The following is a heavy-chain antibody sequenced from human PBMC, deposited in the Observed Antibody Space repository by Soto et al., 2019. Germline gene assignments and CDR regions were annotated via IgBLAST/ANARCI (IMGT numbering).Heavy chain of an antibody. D-gene: IGHD2-15*01. CDR2: ISSSSYT. CDR3: ARDQCSGCGCLFYYFDY. V-gene: IGHV3-11*05. Sequence: QVQVVESGGGLVKPGGSLRLSCAGSGFTFSDYHMTWIRQAPGKGLEWVSHISSSSYTNYADSVKGRFTTSRDNAKSSLYLQMNSLRAEDTAVYYCARDQCSGCGCLFYYFDYWGQGTLVTVSS. CDR1: GFTFSDYH. J-gene: IGHJ4*02.